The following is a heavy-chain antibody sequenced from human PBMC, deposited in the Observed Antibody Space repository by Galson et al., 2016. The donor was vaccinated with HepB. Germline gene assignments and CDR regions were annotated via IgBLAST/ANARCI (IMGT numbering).Heavy chain of an antibody. CDR1: TFPFSRYW. D-gene: IGHD3-10*01. CDR2: IKHDGSLK. CDR3: AAITMIREVDF. J-gene: IGHJ4*02. V-gene: IGHV3-7*03. Sequence: SLRLSCATSTFPFSRYWMTWVRQAPGRGLEWVANIKHDGSLKYYVDSVNGRFSISRDNTQNSLFLQMNSLTAEDTAGYYCAAITMIREVDFWGQGSLVTASS.